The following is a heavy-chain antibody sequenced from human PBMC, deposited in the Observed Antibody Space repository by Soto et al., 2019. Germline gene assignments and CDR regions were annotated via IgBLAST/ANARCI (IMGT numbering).Heavy chain of an antibody. CDR1: GFTFSGSA. J-gene: IGHJ4*02. Sequence: PGGSLRLSCAASGFTFSGSAMHWVRQASGKGLEWVSRMNSGGSTTNYADSVKGRFTVSGDNARNTLHLQMNSLRAEDTAVYYCATAEVDYWGPGTLVTVSS. CDR2: MNSGGSTT. CDR3: ATAEVDY. V-gene: IGHV3-74*01.